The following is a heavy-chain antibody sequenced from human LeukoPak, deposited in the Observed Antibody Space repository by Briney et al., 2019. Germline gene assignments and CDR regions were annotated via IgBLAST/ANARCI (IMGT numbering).Heavy chain of an antibody. Sequence: ASVKVSCKASGYTFTSYGISWVRQAPGQGLEWMGWISAYNGNTNYAQKLQGRVTMTTDTSTSTAYMELRSLRSDDTAVYYCARTVVPTDYHYGMDVWGQGTTVTVSS. CDR3: ARTVVPTDYHYGMDV. CDR1: GYTFTSYG. CDR2: ISAYNGNT. J-gene: IGHJ6*02. D-gene: IGHD5-12*01. V-gene: IGHV1-18*01.